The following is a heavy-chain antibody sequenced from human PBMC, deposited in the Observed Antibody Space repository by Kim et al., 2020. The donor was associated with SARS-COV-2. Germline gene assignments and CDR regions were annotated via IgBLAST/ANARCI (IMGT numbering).Heavy chain of an antibody. Sequence: YEDAVKGRFTISRDNSKNTLYLQMNSLRAEDTAVYYCARTLVLSGYYGMDVWGQGTTVTVSS. CDR3: ARTLVLSGYYGMDV. V-gene: IGHV3-33*01. J-gene: IGHJ6*02. D-gene: IGHD3-10*01.